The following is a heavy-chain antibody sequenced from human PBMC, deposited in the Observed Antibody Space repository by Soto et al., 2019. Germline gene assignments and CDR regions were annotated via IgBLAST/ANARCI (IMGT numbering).Heavy chain of an antibody. Sequence: SETLSLTCTVSGGSINTITYYWGWIRQHPGKGLEWIGYIYYSGSTYYNSSLKSRVTISVDTSENQFSLNLSSVTAADTAVYYCARDRGSAGYYGMDVWGQGTTVTVSS. D-gene: IGHD2-15*01. CDR3: ARDRGSAGYYGMDV. V-gene: IGHV4-31*03. CDR1: GGSINTITYY. CDR2: IYYSGST. J-gene: IGHJ6*02.